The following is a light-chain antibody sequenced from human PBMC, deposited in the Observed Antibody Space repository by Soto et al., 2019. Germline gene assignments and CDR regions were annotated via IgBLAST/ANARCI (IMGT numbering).Light chain of an antibody. CDR1: QNVKTR. CDR3: QQYDEWPLT. J-gene: IGKJ4*01. CDR2: DAF. Sequence: EKVMTQSPATLSVSPGERATLSCRASQNVKTRLAWYQQKPGQAPRLLIYDAFTRATGIPARFSGSASGTEFTLTISSLQSEDFAVYYCQQYDEWPLTFGGGTKLEIK. V-gene: IGKV3-15*01.